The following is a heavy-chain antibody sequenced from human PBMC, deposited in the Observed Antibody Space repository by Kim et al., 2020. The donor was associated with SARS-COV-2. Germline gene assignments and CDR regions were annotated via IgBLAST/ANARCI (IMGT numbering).Heavy chain of an antibody. CDR1: GYSFTSYW. Sequence: GESLKISRKGSGYSFTSYWIGWVRQMPGKGLEWMGIIYPGDSDPRYSPSFQGQVTISADEYISTAYLQWSSLKAPDTAMYYCASTSTVTNRLSPAYYYYGMDVWGQGTTVTVSS. CDR2: IYPGDSDP. V-gene: IGHV5-51*01. J-gene: IGHJ6*02. CDR3: ASTSTVTNRLSPAYYYYGMDV. D-gene: IGHD4-17*01.